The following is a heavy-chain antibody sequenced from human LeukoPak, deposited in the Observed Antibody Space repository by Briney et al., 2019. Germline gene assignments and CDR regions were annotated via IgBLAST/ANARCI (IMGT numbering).Heavy chain of an antibody. Sequence: GGSLKIFCKASGYSFTNYWIGWVRHMPGKGLEWMGIIYPPNSNTIYSPSFQGQVTMSADKSINTAYLQWSSLKASDTAMYYCARQEYDTNNYYFSYSSAFDIWGQGTLVTVSS. J-gene: IGHJ3*02. D-gene: IGHD3-22*01. CDR3: ARQEYDTNNYYFSYSSAFDI. CDR2: IYPPNSNT. CDR1: GYSFTNYW. V-gene: IGHV5-51*01.